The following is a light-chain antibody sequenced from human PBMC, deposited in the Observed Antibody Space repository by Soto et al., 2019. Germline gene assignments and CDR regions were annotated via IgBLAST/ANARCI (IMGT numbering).Light chain of an antibody. CDR3: SSYTGTGAVL. CDR1: RNDIGDYNF. CDR2: EVT. Sequence: QLVLTQPASVSGSPGQSITISCTGSRNDIGDYNFVSWYQQHPGKAPKLMIYEVTDRPSGVSNRFSGSKSGNTASLTISGLQAADEADYYCSSYTGTGAVLFGGGTKLTVL. J-gene: IGLJ2*01. V-gene: IGLV2-14*03.